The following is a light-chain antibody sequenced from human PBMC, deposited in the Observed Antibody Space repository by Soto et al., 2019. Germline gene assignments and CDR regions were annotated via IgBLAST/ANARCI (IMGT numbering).Light chain of an antibody. CDR1: SSDIGAYNF. CDR2: DVH. CDR3: TAWTTSTNMI. Sequence: QSALTQPASVSGSPGQSITISCTGTSSDIGAYNFVSWYQQHPGKAPKLMLYDVHNRPSGVSNRFSGSKSGNTASLTISGLEAEDDDDCYCTAWTTSTNMIFGGGTKVTVL. J-gene: IGLJ2*01. V-gene: IGLV2-14*03.